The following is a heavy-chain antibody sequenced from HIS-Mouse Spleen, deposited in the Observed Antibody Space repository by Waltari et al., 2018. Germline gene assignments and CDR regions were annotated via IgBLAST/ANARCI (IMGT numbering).Heavy chain of an antibody. CDR1: GGSISSSSYY. V-gene: IGHV4-39*07. D-gene: IGHD6-13*01. CDR2: IYYSGSN. J-gene: IGHJ2*01. CDR3: AREIPYSSSWYDWYFDL. Sequence: QLQLQESGPGLVKPSETLSLTCTVSGGSISSSSYYWGWIRQPPGKGLEWIGSIYYSGSNYYNPSLKSRVTISVYTSKNQFSLKLSSVTAADTAVYYCAREIPYSSSWYDWYFDLWGRGTLVTVSS.